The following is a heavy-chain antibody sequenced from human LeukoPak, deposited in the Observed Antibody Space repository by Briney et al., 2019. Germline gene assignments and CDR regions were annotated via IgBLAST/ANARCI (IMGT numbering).Heavy chain of an antibody. CDR2: TYCRSTCYS. CDR3: ARGTAHYFDY. J-gene: IGHJ4*02. V-gene: IGHV6-1*01. D-gene: IGHD5-18*01. Sequence: SQTLSLTCAISGDSVSSNSAAWNWFRQSPSRGLEWLGRTYCRSTCYSDYAVSAKSRITINPDTSKNRFSLQLNSVTPEDTAVYYCARGTAHYFDYWGQGTLVTVSS. CDR1: GDSVSSNSAA.